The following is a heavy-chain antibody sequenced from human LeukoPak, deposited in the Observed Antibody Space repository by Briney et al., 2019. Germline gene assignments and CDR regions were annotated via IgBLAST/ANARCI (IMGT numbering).Heavy chain of an antibody. CDR1: GGSFSGYY. CDR3: ARRDRMTTVTSTRSYYFDY. D-gene: IGHD4-17*01. V-gene: IGHV4-34*01. J-gene: IGHJ4*02. CDR2: INHSGST. Sequence: SETLSLTCAVYGGSFSGYYWSWIRQPPGKGLEWIGEINHSGSTNYNPSLKSRVTISVDTSKNQFSLKLSSVTAADTAVYYCARRDRMTTVTSTRSYYFDYWGQGTLVTVSS.